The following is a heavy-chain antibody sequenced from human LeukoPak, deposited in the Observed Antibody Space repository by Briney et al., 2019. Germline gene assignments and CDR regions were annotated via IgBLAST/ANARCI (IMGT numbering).Heavy chain of an antibody. J-gene: IGHJ4*02. CDR1: GFTFSSHS. V-gene: IGHV3-23*01. CDR3: AKDIRYTKVTTFDY. CDR2: ISGSGGST. D-gene: IGHD4-17*01. Sequence: GGSLRLSCAASGFTFSSHSMNWVRQAPGKGLEWVSAISGSGGSTYYADSVKGRFTISRGNSKNTLYLQMNSLRAEDTAVYYCAKDIRYTKVTTFDYWGQGTLVTVSS.